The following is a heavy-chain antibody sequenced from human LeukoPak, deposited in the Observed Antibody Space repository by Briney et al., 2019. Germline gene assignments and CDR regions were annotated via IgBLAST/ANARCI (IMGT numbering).Heavy chain of an antibody. D-gene: IGHD7-27*01. CDR1: GGSISSYY. V-gene: IGHV4-59*08. J-gene: IGHJ6*02. Sequence: SETLSLTCTVSGGSISSYYWSWIRQPPGKGPEWIGYTYYSGSTNYNPSLKSRVTISVDTSKNQFSLKLSSVTAADTAVYYCARHSTGGYYYGMDVWGQGTTVTVSS. CDR2: TYYSGST. CDR3: ARHSTGGYYYGMDV.